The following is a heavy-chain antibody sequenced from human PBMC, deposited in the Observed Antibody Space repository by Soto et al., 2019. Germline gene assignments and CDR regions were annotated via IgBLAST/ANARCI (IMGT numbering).Heavy chain of an antibody. CDR2: TYYRSNWRH. CDR3: VRARSTDSRPDY. CDR1: GYSVSSKTAA. J-gene: IGHJ4*02. V-gene: IGHV6-1*01. Sequence: QTLSLTCAISGYSVSSKTAALTLIMSYPSRGLEWLGRTYYRSNWRHDYEDSLKGRFTISRDNAKNSLFLQLDSLRAEDTAVYFCVRARSTDSRPDYWGQGTLVTVSS. D-gene: IGHD3-22*01.